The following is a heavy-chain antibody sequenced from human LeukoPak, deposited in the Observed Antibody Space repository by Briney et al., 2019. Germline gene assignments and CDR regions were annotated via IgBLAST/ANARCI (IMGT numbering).Heavy chain of an antibody. CDR1: GFTFDDYA. V-gene: IGHV3-9*01. CDR2: ISWDRGTI. J-gene: IGHJ3*01. Sequence: GGSLRLSCAAFGFTFDDYAMHWVRQAPGKGLEWVSGISWDRGTIVYADSVRGRFIISRDNAKKSLYLQMNSLRVEDTALYYCAKDRSGPTSDGLDVWGQGTVVTVSS. D-gene: IGHD3-10*01. CDR3: AKDRSGPTSDGLDV.